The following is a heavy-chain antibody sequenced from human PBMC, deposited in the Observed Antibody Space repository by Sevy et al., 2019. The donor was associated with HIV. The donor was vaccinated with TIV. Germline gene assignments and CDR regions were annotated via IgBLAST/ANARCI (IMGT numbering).Heavy chain of an antibody. CDR3: AKDTPGIVAAGTGTHEGFLGY. Sequence: GGSLRLSCAASGFTFSSYGMHWVRQAPGKGLEWVAFIRYDGSNKYYADSVKGRFTISRDNSKNTLYLQMNSLRAEDTAVYYCAKDTPGIVAAGTGTHEGFLGYWGQRTLVTVSS. D-gene: IGHD6-13*01. CDR2: IRYDGSNK. V-gene: IGHV3-30*02. J-gene: IGHJ4*02. CDR1: GFTFSSYG.